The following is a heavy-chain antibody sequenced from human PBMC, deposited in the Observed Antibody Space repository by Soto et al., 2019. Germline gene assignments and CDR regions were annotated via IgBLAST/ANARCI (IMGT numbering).Heavy chain of an antibody. J-gene: IGHJ4*02. CDR3: AKGNIGSSYSPLDY. CDR2: VSGSGDTT. CDR1: GFIFSNYA. V-gene: IGHV3-23*01. Sequence: GGSLRLSCETSGFIFSNYAMSWVRRAPGRGLEWVSVVSGSGDTTFYADSVKGRFTVSRDISKNMFYLQMSSLRADDTAVYHCAKGNIGSSYSPLDYWGQGTLVTVSS. D-gene: IGHD2-15*01.